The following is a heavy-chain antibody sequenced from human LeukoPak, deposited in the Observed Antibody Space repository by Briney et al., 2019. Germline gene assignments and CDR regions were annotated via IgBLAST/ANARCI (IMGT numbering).Heavy chain of an antibody. CDR1: GYTFTSYD. V-gene: IGHV1-8*01. CDR2: MNPNSGNT. J-gene: IGHJ3*02. D-gene: IGHD6-13*01. Sequence: ASVKVSCKASGYTFTSYDINWVRQATGQGLEWMGWMNPNSGNTGYAQKFQGRVTMTRNTSISTAYMELSSLRSEDTAVYYCASPGTGEIAAAEAFDIWGQGTMVTVSS. CDR3: ASPGTGEIAAAEAFDI.